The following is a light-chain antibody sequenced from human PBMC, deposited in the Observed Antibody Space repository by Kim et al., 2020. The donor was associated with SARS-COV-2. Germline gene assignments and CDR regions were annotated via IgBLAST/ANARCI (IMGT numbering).Light chain of an antibody. CDR1: RGGSAINY. CDR3: QSYDSSNHWV. V-gene: IGLV6-57*02. Sequence: VTSSWTGHRGGSAINYVQWYQQRPGSAPHTVIYEDNQRPSGVPDRFSGSIDSSSNSASLTISGLKTEDEADYYCQSYDSSNHWVFGGGTQLTVL. J-gene: IGLJ3*02. CDR2: EDN.